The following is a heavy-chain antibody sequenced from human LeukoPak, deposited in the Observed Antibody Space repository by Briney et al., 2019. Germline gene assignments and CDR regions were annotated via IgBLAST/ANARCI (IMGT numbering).Heavy chain of an antibody. D-gene: IGHD1-26*01. J-gene: IGHJ6*03. V-gene: IGHV1-24*01. CDR3: ATDAGGYSGSYSSYYYYMDV. Sequence: GASVKVSCKVSGYTLTELSIHWVRQAPGKGLEWMGGFDPEDGETIYAQKFQGRVTMTEDTSTDTAYMELSSLRSEDTAVYYCATDAGGYSGSYSSYYYYMDVWGKRTTVTVSS. CDR1: GYTLTELS. CDR2: FDPEDGET.